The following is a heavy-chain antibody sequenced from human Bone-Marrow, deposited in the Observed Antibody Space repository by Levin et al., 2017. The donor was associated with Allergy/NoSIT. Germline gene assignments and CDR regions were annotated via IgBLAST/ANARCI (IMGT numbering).Heavy chain of an antibody. CDR2: IIGSGGST. CDR1: GFSFSSYP. D-gene: IGHD3-3*01. Sequence: SCAASGFSFSSYPMTWVRQAPGKGLEWVSLIIGSGGSTYYADSVKGRFTISRDNSKNTLFLQMNSLRAEDTAIYYCAKDRTFGVFSYWGQGALVTVSS. V-gene: IGHV3-23*01. CDR3: AKDRTFGVFSY. J-gene: IGHJ4*02.